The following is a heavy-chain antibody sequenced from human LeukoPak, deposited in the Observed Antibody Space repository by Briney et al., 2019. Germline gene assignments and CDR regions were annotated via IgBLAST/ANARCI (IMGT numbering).Heavy chain of an antibody. Sequence: SETLSLTCTVSGGSISSSSYSWGWIRQPPGKGLEWIGSIYYSGSTYYNPSLKSRVAISVDTSKNQFSVKLSSVTAADTAVYYCVRGYSYGPHPHLFDYWGQGTLVTVSS. J-gene: IGHJ4*02. CDR1: GGSISSSSYS. V-gene: IGHV4-39*01. CDR2: IYYSGST. CDR3: VRGYSYGPHPHLFDY. D-gene: IGHD5-18*01.